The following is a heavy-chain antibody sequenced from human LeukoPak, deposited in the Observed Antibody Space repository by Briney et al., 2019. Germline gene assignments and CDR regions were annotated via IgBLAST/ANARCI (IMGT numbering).Heavy chain of an antibody. J-gene: IGHJ4*02. Sequence: PSETLSLTCTVSGGSIISSSYYWSWIRQPPGKGLEWIGNIYDSGSTNYNPSLKSRVTISVDTSKNQCSLKLSSVTAADTAVYYCARQSISGSSLSYFDYWGQGTLVNVSS. CDR2: IYDSGST. CDR3: ARQSISGSSLSYFDY. V-gene: IGHV4-61*01. D-gene: IGHD3-22*01. CDR1: GGSIISSSYY.